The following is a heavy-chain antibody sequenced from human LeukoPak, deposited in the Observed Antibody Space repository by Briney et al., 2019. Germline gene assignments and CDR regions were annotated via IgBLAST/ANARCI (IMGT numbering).Heavy chain of an antibody. CDR1: GFTFSDFW. Sequence: GGSLRLSCAASGFTFSDFWMHWLRHAPGKGLVWVSRIKSDVRITTYADSVKGRFTISRDNAKNTLYLQMNSLRAEDTAVYYCAKDRGVWAFDIWGQGTMVTVSS. CDR2: IKSDVRIT. V-gene: IGHV3-74*03. J-gene: IGHJ3*02. CDR3: AKDRGVWAFDI. D-gene: IGHD3-10*01.